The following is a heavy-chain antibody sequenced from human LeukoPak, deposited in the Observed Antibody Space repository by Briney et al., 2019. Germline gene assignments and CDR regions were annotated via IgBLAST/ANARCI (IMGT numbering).Heavy chain of an antibody. CDR2: TYFNSGGT. D-gene: IGHD3-10*01. Sequence: SVKVSFKAFGYTFTVYHIHWVRQAPGQGLEWMGRTYFNSGGTNYAQKFQGRVTMTRDTSISTAYMELSRLRSDDTAVYYCARDRSNAFDFWGQGTMVTVSS. V-gene: IGHV1-2*06. CDR3: ARDRSNAFDF. J-gene: IGHJ3*01. CDR1: GYTFTVYH.